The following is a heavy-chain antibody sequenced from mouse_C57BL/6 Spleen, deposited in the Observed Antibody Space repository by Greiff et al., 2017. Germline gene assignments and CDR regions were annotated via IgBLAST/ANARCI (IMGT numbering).Heavy chain of an antibody. D-gene: IGHD1-1*01. Sequence: VQLQESGPELVKPGASVTISCKASGYAFSSSWLTWVKQRPGKGLVWIGRIYPGDGDTNYNGKFQGKATLTADESSSTAYLQLSSLTSDDAAVYYCARGDYGISFDYWGQGTTLTVSS. J-gene: IGHJ2*01. V-gene: IGHV1-82*01. CDR1: GYAFSSSW. CDR3: ARGDYGISFDY. CDR2: IYPGDGDT.